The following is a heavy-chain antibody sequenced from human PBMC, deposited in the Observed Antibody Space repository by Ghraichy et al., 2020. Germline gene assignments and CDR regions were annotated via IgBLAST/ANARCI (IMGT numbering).Heavy chain of an antibody. D-gene: IGHD3-3*01. Sequence: GGSLRLSCTASGFTFGDYAMSWFRQAPGKGLEWVGFIRSKAYGGTTEYAASVKGRFTISRDDSKSIAYLQMNSLKTEDTAVYYCTRWKYYDFWSGYSPFDYWGQGTLVTVSS. CDR2: IRSKAYGGTT. CDR1: GFTFGDYA. CDR3: TRWKYYDFWSGYSPFDY. V-gene: IGHV3-49*03. J-gene: IGHJ4*02.